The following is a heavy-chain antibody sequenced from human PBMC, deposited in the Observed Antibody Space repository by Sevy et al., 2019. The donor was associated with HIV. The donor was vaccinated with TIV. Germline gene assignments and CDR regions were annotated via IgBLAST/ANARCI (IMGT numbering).Heavy chain of an antibody. J-gene: IGHJ5*02. V-gene: IGHV5-51*01. CDR2: IYPGDSDT. CDR3: ARQVGYAAS. CDR1: GYDFANNW. Sequence: GESLKISCRASGYDFANNWIGWVRQMPGEGLEWMGIIYPGDSDTRYTPSFEGRVTISADKSVNTAYLQWSSLKAPDTATYYCARQVGYAASWGQGTLVTVSS. D-gene: IGHD5-12*01.